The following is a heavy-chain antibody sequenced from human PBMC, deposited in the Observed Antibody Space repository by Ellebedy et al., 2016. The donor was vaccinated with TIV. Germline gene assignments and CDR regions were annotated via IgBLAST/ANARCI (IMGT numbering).Heavy chain of an antibody. CDR3: ARGIAVAGKGSFDS. V-gene: IGHV6-1*01. CDR2: TYYRSTWYY. J-gene: IGHJ4*02. Sequence: SETLSLXXAISGDSVSSNSAAWNWVRQSPSRGLEWLGRTYYRSTWYYDYAVSVKSRININPDTSQSQFSLQLNSVTPEDTAVYYCARGIAVAGKGSFDSWGQGALVTVSS. D-gene: IGHD6-19*01. CDR1: GDSVSSNSAA.